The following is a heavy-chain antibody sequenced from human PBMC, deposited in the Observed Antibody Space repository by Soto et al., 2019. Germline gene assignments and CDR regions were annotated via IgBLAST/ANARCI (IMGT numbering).Heavy chain of an antibody. J-gene: IGHJ6*02. CDR2: IIPIFGTE. CDR1: GGTFSSYA. D-gene: IGHD6-13*01. Sequence: QVQLVQSGAEVKKPGSSVRVSCKASGGTFSSYAISWVRQAPGQGLEWMGGIIPIFGTENYAQKFQGRVTITADESTSTAYMELSSLRSADTAVYYCARDRIAGSKYYYGMDVWGQGTTVNVSS. V-gene: IGHV1-69*01. CDR3: ARDRIAGSKYYYGMDV.